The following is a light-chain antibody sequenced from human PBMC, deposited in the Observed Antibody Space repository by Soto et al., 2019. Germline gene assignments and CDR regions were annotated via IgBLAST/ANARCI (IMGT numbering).Light chain of an antibody. V-gene: IGKV3-11*01. CDR1: QGVSSY. CDR2: DAS. CDR3: QQRSHSIT. Sequence: EIVLTQSPATLSLSPGERATLSCRASQGVSSYLAWYQQKPGQAPRLLIYDASNRATGIPARFSGSGSGTDFTLTISSLEPEDFAVYYCQQRSHSITFGQGTRLEIK. J-gene: IGKJ5*01.